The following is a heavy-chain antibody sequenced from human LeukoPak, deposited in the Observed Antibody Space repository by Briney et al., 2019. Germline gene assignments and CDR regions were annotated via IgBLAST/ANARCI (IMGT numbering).Heavy chain of an antibody. CDR3: ARGHGSGSYQKPFDV. CDR1: GGSISSYY. J-gene: IGHJ3*01. Sequence: SETLSLTCTVSGGSISSYYWSWIRQPPGKGLEWLGYIYYTGSTNYNPSLKTRVTISVDTSKNQFSLQLSSVTAADTAVYYCARGHGSGSYQKPFDVWGQGTMVTVSS. CDR2: IYYTGST. D-gene: IGHD3-10*01. V-gene: IGHV4-59*01.